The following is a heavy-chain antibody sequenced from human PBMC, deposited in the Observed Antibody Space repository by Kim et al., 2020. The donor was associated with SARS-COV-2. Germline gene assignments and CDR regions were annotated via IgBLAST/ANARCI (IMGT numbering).Heavy chain of an antibody. CDR3: SREGQFGSDYGDYATADY. D-gene: IGHD4-17*01. Sequence: GGSLRLSCAASGFTFSSYGMHWVRQAPGKGLEWVAVIWYDGSNKYYADSVKGRFTISRDNSKNTLYLQMNSLRAEDTAVYYCSREGQFGSDYGDYATADYWGQGTLVTVSS. V-gene: IGHV3-33*01. CDR2: IWYDGSNK. J-gene: IGHJ4*02. CDR1: GFTFSSYG.